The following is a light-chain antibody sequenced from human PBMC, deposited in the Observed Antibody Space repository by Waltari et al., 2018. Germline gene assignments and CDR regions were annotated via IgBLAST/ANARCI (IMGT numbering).Light chain of an antibody. CDR2: GAS. CDR3: QQYNNWPRT. Sequence: EIVMTQSPATLSVSPGERATLSSRDSQIVSSNLAWYQQKPGQAPRLHIYGASTRATGIPARFSGSGSGTEFTLTISSLQSEDFAVYYCQQYNNWPRTFGQGTKVEIK. V-gene: IGKV3-15*01. CDR1: QIVSSN. J-gene: IGKJ1*01.